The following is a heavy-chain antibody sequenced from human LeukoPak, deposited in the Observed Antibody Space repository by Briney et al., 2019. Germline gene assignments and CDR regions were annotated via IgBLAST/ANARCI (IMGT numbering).Heavy chain of an antibody. CDR1: GGSISSYY. D-gene: IGHD3-3*01. CDR3: ARVAAYYDFWSGYSYYYYYMDV. V-gene: IGHV4-4*09. CDR2: IYTSGST. J-gene: IGHJ6*03. Sequence: SETLSLPCTVSGGSISSYYWSWIRQPPGKGLEWIGYIYTSGSTNYNPSLKSRVTISVDTSKNQFSLKLSSVTAADTAVYYCARVAAYYDFWSGYSYYYYYMDVWGKGTTVTVSS.